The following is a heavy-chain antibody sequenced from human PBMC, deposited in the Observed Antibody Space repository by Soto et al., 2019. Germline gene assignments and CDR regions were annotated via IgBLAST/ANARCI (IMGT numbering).Heavy chain of an antibody. D-gene: IGHD6-19*01. CDR3: ARGSSGWYFGLYVDY. CDR2: ISAYNGNT. J-gene: IGHJ4*02. V-gene: IGHV1-18*01. CDR1: GYTFTSYG. Sequence: ASVKVSCKASGYTFTSYGISWVRQAPGQGLEWMGWISAYNGNTNYAQKLQGRVTMTTDTSTSTAYMELRSLRSDDTAVYYCARGSSGWYFGLYVDYWGQGTLVTVSS.